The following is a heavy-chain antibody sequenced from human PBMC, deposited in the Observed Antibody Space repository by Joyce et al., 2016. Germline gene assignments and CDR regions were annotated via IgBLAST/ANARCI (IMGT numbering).Heavy chain of an antibody. CDR3: ATIHSDRSGGYVDL. CDR2: VYYTRKN. CDR1: GGSIRNSNFY. Sequence: QLQLQESGPGLVRPSATLSLTCTVSGGSIRNSNFYWGWLRQPPGKGLEWLGSVYYTRKNDSNPSLKSRVTKSVDTSKNQFSLKVAAVTAADTGFYYCATIHSDRSGGYVDLWGQGALVTVSS. D-gene: IGHD6-19*01. V-gene: IGHV4-39*07. J-gene: IGHJ5*02.